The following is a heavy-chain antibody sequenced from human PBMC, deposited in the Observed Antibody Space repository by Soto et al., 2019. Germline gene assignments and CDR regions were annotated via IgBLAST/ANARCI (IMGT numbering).Heavy chain of an antibody. CDR1: GYSFDRYS. Sequence: PRGSPMASCAHSGYSFDRYSMSSVLLAPGNWQERVANKKGDGSAKHYLDSVKGRCTIARDNAKTSLYLQMSSLRSDDTAVYYCARDIYPRVVPAAMEYYYYGMDVWGKASTLT. CDR2: KKGDGSAK. D-gene: IGHD2-2*01. J-gene: IGHJ6*04. V-gene: IGHV3-7*03. CDR3: ARDIYPRVVPAAMEYYYYGMDV.